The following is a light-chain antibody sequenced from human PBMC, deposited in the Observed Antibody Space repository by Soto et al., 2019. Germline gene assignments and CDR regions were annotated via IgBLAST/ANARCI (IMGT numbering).Light chain of an antibody. CDR3: QQYEAYPLT. CDR1: QSISRW. J-gene: IGKJ4*01. CDR2: EAS. V-gene: IGKV1-5*03. Sequence: DIQMTQSPSTLSASIGDRVTITCRASQSISRWFAWYQQKPGRAPKLLIYEASNLESGVPTRFSGSGSGTEFTLSISSLQPEEFAAYYGQQYEAYPLTFGGGTKLEI.